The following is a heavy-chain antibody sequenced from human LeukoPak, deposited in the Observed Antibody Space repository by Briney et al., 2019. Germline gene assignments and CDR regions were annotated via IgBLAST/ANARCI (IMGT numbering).Heavy chain of an antibody. Sequence: SETLSLTCTVSGGSISDYFWSWIRQPPRKRLEWIGYIYYTGSANYNPSPDSLVTISLDTSKNQFSLTLTSVTAADMGVYYCARREWAKYYLDSWGQGTLVTVSS. D-gene: IGHD2-8*01. CDR3: ARREWAKYYLDS. J-gene: IGHJ4*02. CDR2: IYYTGSA. V-gene: IGHV4-59*08. CDR1: GGSISDYF.